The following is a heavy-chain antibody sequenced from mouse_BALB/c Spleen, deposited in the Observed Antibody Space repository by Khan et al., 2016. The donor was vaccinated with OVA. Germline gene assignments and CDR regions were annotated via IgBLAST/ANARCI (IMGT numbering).Heavy chain of an antibody. Sequence: IQLVQSGPELMKPGASVTISCKASGYSFSTYYIHWVTRSPGKTLEWIGYIDPFSGGAPYNHKFKGKATLTVDKFSSTAYMHLTSLTSEDSAVYYCERRGSTSWFDYWGQGTLVTVAA. D-gene: IGHD1-1*01. CDR2: IDPFSGGA. CDR3: ERRGSTSWFDY. V-gene: IGHV1S135*01. J-gene: IGHJ3*01. CDR1: GYSFSTYY.